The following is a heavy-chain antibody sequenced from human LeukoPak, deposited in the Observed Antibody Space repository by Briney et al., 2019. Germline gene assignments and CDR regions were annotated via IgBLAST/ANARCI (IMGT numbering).Heavy chain of an antibody. V-gene: IGHV4-39*02. D-gene: IGHD6-6*01. Sequence: EPSETLSLTCTVSSGSISSSSYHWAWLRQPPGKGLEWIGSIYYSGTTYYNPSLKSRVTISVDTSKNQFCLKLSSVTAADTAVYYCTREYSSSSEYWGQGTLVTVSS. J-gene: IGHJ4*02. CDR1: SGSISSSSYH. CDR3: TREYSSSSEY. CDR2: IYYSGTT.